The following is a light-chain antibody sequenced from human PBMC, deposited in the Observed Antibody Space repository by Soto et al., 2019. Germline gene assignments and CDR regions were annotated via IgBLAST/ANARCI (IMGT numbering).Light chain of an antibody. J-gene: IGLJ1*01. V-gene: IGLV2-14*01. CDR2: EVS. Sequence: QSVLTQPASVSVSPGQSITISCTGTSSDVGGYNYVSWYQQHPGKAPKLMIFEVSNRPSGVSNRFSGSKSGNTASLTISGLQTEDEADYYCTSYTSSFTHLFGTGTKVTV. CDR3: TSYTSSFTHL. CDR1: SSDVGGYNY.